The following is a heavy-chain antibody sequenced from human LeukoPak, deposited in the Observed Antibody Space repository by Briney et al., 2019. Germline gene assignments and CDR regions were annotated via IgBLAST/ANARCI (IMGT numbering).Heavy chain of an antibody. V-gene: IGHV4-38-2*01. CDR1: GYSIRSDYC. J-gene: IGHJ1*01. CDR3: ARFSANTFQH. Sequence: SETLSLRCALSGYSIRSDYCWGWIRQPPGKGLEWIGTICHSGSTYYNPSLKSRITVSVDTSKNQFSLNLRSVTAADTALYYCARFSANTFQHWGQGTLVTVSS. D-gene: IGHD4/OR15-4a*01. CDR2: ICHSGST.